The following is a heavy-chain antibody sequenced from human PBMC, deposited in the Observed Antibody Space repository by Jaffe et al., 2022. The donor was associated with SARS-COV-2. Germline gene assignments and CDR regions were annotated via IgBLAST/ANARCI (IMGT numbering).Heavy chain of an antibody. CDR1: GFTFSSYW. D-gene: IGHD6-13*01. CDR2: ISSDGSST. Sequence: EVQLVESGGGLVQPGGSLRLSCAASGFTFSSYWMHWVRQAPGKGLVWVSRISSDGSSTSYADSVKGRFTISRDNAKNTLYLQMTSLRAEDTAVYYCARVAGAYVNNYFDYWGQGTLVTVSS. J-gene: IGHJ4*02. V-gene: IGHV3-74*01. CDR3: ARVAGAYVNNYFDY.